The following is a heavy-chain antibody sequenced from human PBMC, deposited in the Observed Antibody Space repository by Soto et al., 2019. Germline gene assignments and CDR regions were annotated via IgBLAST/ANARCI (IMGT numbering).Heavy chain of an antibody. J-gene: IGHJ6*03. Sequence: QVQIQQWGAGLLKPSETLSLTCGVYGGSFSCHHWSWIRQPPGKGLERSVEINHGGNTNYNPSLESRVTISVDTSKNQFSLRLTSVTAADTAVYYCARCDGATRGYYVCIDVWGKGTTVTVTS. V-gene: IGHV4-34*01. CDR1: GGSFSCHH. CDR2: INHGGNT. D-gene: IGHD1-26*01. CDR3: ARCDGATRGYYVCIDV.